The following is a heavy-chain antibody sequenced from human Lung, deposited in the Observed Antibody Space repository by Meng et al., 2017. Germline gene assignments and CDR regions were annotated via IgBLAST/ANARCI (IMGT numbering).Heavy chain of an antibody. J-gene: IGHJ4*02. CDR1: GYTFPDYW. CDR3: ARDEDISAAGKLFGDY. V-gene: IGHV1-2*06. CDR2: INPKSGDT. Sequence: QVQPVRSGAEVNKPGASVKVSCKASGYTFPDYWLHWVRRAPGQGLEWMGRINPKSGDTHYAQRFQGRVTMTGDTSISTAYMELSGLRSDDTAMYYCARDEDISAAGKLFGDYWGQGTLVTVSS. D-gene: IGHD6-13*01.